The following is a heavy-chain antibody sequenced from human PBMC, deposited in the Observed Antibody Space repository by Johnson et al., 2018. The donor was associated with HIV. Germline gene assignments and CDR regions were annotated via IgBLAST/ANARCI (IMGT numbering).Heavy chain of an antibody. J-gene: IGHJ3*02. D-gene: IGHD1-26*01. V-gene: IGHV3-72*01. CDR2: TRNKANSYTT. CDR1: GFTFSDHY. Sequence: VQLVDSGGGLVQPGGSLRLSCVASGFTFSDHYMDWVRQTPGKGLEWVGRTRNKANSYTTEYAASVKGRFTISREDSEKSLYLQMNSLKTEDTAGYYCARASGSSDWRAFDIWGQGTLVTVSS. CDR3: ARASGSSDWRAFDI.